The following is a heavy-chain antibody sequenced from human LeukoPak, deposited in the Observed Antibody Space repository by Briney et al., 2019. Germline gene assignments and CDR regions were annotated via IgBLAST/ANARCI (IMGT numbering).Heavy chain of an antibody. CDR3: ARTPGYCSSTSCYAEWFDP. CDR1: GGSISSSSYY. J-gene: IGHJ5*02. D-gene: IGHD2-2*01. Sequence: SETLSLTCTVSGGSISSSSYYWGWIRQPAGKGLEWIGRTYTSGSTNYNPSLKSRVTMSVDTSKNQFSLKLSSVTAADTAVYYCARTPGYCSSTSCYAEWFDPWGQGTLVTVSS. CDR2: TYTSGST. V-gene: IGHV4-61*02.